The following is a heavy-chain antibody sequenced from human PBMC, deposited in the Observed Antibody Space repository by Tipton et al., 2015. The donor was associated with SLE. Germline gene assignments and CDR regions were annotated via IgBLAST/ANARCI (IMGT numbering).Heavy chain of an antibody. CDR1: GYSISSGYY. CDR3: ASTYYDFWSGNY. D-gene: IGHD3-3*01. CDR2: IYHSGST. J-gene: IGHJ4*02. Sequence: TLSLTCAVSGYSISSGYYWGWIRQPPGKGLEWIGSIYHSGSTYYNPSLKSRVTISVDTSKNQFSLKLSSVTAADTAVYYCASTYYDFWSGNYWGQGTLVTVSS. V-gene: IGHV4-38-2*01.